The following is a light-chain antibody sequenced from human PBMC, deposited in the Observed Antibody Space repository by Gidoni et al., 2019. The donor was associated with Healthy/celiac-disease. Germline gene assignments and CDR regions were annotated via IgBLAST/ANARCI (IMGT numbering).Light chain of an antibody. CDR1: QSISSY. CDR2: AAS. Sequence: IQMTQSPSSLSASVGDRVTITCRASQSISSYLNWYQQKPGKAPKLLIDAASSLQSGVPSRFSGSGSGTDFTLTISSLQPEDFATYYCQQSYSTLGTFGQGTKVEIK. CDR3: QQSYSTLGT. V-gene: IGKV1-39*01. J-gene: IGKJ1*01.